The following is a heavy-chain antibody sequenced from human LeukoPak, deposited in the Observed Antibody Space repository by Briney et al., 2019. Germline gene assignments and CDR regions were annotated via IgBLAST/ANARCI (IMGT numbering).Heavy chain of an antibody. V-gene: IGHV3-21*01. CDR2: ISSRTDYI. Sequence: ETLSLTCSVSGGSISSSSSYWGRIRQPPGKGPEWVSSISSRTDYIYYVDSVNGRFTVSRDNAKNSLYLQMNSLRAEDTAVYYCTRDHSAVYFGLRSFSDDAFDIWGRGTMVTVSS. CDR1: GGSISSSS. CDR3: TRDHSAVYFGLRSFSDDAFDI. D-gene: IGHD3-10*01. J-gene: IGHJ3*02.